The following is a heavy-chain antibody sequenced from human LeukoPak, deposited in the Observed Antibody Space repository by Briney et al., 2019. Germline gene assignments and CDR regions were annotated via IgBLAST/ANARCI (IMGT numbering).Heavy chain of an antibody. Sequence: ASVKVSCKASGGTFSSYSVIWVRQAPGQGLEWMGRIIPILDIANYAQKFQGRVTIIVDKSTSTAYMELSSLRSEDTAVYYCARASYCSGGSCHYAFDIWGQGTMVTVSS. D-gene: IGHD2-15*01. CDR3: ARASYCSGGSCHYAFDI. CDR1: GGTFSSYS. V-gene: IGHV1-69*04. J-gene: IGHJ3*02. CDR2: IIPILDIA.